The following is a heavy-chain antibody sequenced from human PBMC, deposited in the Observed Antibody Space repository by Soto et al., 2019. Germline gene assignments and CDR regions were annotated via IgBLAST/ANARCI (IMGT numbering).Heavy chain of an antibody. J-gene: IGHJ4*02. D-gene: IGHD5-18*01. CDR3: ARDFYGGYTYGPGDY. V-gene: IGHV3-7*01. Sequence: GFLRLCWAASGFRLSAYWMTWVGQAPGKGLEWVANIHGDGGKIYYVDSVKGRFTISRDNAKRSLYLQMNILRAEDTAVYYCARDFYGGYTYGPGDYWGQGALVTVPS. CDR1: GFRLSAYW. CDR2: IHGDGGKI.